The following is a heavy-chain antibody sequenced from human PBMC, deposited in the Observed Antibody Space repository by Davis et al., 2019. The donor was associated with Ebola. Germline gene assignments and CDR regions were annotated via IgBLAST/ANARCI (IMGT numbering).Heavy chain of an antibody. CDR2: VYYSGST. CDR3: AWRWDSSGYPWDY. J-gene: IGHJ4*02. V-gene: IGHV4-59*08. Sequence: MPSETLSLTCIVSGGSISGSLWSWWSWIRQSPGKQLEWIGYVYYSGSTNYNPSLKSRVTISVDTSKNQFSLKLSSVTAADTAVYYCAWRWDSSGYPWDYWGQGTLVTVSS. CDR1: GGSISGSL. D-gene: IGHD3-22*01.